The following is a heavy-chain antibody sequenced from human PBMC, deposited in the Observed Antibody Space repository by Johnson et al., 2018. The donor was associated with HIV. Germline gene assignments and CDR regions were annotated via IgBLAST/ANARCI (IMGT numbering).Heavy chain of an antibody. CDR3: AKDLLTLDAFDI. V-gene: IGHV3-30*09. CDR2: ISYDGSDK. Sequence: QVQLVESGGGLVQPGGSLRLSCAASGFTFSSYWMSWVRQAPGKGLEWVAVISYDGSDKYFADSVKGRFAISRDSSKNTLYLQMNSLRAEDTAVYYCAKDLLTLDAFDIWGQGTMVTVSS. J-gene: IGHJ3*02. CDR1: GFTFSSYW.